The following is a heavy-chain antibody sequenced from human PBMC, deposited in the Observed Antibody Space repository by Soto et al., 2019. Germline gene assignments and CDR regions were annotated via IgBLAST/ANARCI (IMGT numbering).Heavy chain of an antibody. D-gene: IGHD2-2*01. CDR3: AREKDIVVLPLLSLDF. J-gene: IGHJ4*02. CDR1: GGTFDNYA. CDR2: IIPIIGTP. Sequence: VQLVQSGAEVKKPGSSVIVSCKASGGTFDNYAISGVRQAPGQGLEWMGGIIPIIGTPSYAQRFQGRVTFSADKSTRAAYMELRSLRSEDTAVYYCAREKDIVVLPLLSLDFWGQGTQVIVSS. V-gene: IGHV1-69*06.